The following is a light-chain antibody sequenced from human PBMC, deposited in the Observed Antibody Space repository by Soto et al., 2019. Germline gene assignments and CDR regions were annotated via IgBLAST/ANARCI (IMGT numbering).Light chain of an antibody. V-gene: IGKV3-11*01. J-gene: IGKJ5*01. CDR3: QQSSNWPPIN. CDR2: EAS. Sequence: EIVFTHSPSTLSLSPVERATLSFMASQSVSSYLAWYQQKPGQAPRLLMYEASNRATGIPARFSGGGSGTDFTLTISSLEPEDFAVYYCQQSSNWPPINFGQGTRLEIK. CDR1: QSVSSY.